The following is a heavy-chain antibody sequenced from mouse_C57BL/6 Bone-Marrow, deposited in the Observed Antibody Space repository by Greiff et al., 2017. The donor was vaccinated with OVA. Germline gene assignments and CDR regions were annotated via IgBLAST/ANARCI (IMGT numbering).Heavy chain of an antibody. CDR1: GYTFTSYW. V-gene: IGHV1-59*01. CDR3: AIYYGNFGAMDY. Sequence: VQLQQPGAELVRPGTSVKLSCKASGYTFTSYWMHWVKQRPGQGLEWIGVIDPSDSYTNYNQKFKGKATLTVDTSSSTAYMQLSSLTSEDSAVYYCAIYYGNFGAMDYWGQGTSVTVSS. J-gene: IGHJ4*01. CDR2: IDPSDSYT. D-gene: IGHD2-1*01.